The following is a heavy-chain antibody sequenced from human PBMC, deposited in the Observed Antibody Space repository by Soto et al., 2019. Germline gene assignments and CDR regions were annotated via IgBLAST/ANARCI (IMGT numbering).Heavy chain of an antibody. D-gene: IGHD3-10*01. V-gene: IGHV4-61*01. CDR1: GGSVSSGSYY. J-gene: IGHJ5*02. CDR2: IYYRGST. CDR3: ARGYYGSGSYYNVDWFDP. Sequence: QVQLQESGPGLVKPSETLSLTCTVSGGSVSSGSYYWSWIRQPPGKGLEWIGYIYYRGSTNYNPSLKIRVTISVDTAKNQFSLKMSSVTAADTAVYYCARGYYGSGSYYNVDWFDPWGQGTLVTVSP.